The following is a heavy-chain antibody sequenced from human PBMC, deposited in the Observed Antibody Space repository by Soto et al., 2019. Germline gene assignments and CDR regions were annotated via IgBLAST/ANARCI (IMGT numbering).Heavy chain of an antibody. CDR1: GYCFTSYW. CDR2: IYPGDSDT. CDR3: ASHPSYSNYDYYYGTDA. D-gene: IGHD4-4*01. Sequence: PGESLKISCKGSGYCFTSYWIGWVRQMPGKGLEWMGIIYPGDSDTRYSPSFQGQVTISADKAISTAYLQWSSLKASDTSMYYCASHPSYSNYDYYYGTDAWGQGTTVTVS. J-gene: IGHJ6*02. V-gene: IGHV5-51*01.